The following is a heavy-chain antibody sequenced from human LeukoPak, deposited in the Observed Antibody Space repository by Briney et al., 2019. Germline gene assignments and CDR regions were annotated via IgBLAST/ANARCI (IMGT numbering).Heavy chain of an antibody. D-gene: IGHD4-23*01. CDR3: ARWERTVENLFDY. Sequence: PSETLSLTCTVSGASISSYYWGWIRQPPGKGLEWIGSIYYSGRTDSNPSLKSRVTISLNTSKNQFSLKVTSVTAADTAVYYCARWERTVENLFDYWGQGTLVTVSS. CDR1: GASISSYY. J-gene: IGHJ4*02. CDR2: IYYSGRT. V-gene: IGHV4-39*01.